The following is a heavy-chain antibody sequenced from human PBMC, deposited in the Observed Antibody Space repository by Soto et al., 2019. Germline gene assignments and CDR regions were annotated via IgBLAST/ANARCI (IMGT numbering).Heavy chain of an antibody. CDR3: TRRQGSYLDQ. CDR2: ISYSGST. CDR1: GGSISSFY. J-gene: IGHJ4*02. V-gene: IGHV4-59*01. Sequence: QVQLQESGPGLVKPSETLSLNCTVSGGSISSFYWSWVRQTPGKGLEWIGYISYSGSTNYNPSLYSRVTISVDTSKKQFSLKLTSVTTADTAVYYCTRRQGSYLDQWGQGTLVTVSS. D-gene: IGHD2-15*01.